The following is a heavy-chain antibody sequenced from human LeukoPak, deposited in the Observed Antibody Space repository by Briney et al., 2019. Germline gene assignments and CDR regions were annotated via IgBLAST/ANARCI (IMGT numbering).Heavy chain of an antibody. Sequence: GGSLRLSCAASGFTFSDYYMSWIRQAPGKGLEWVSYISSSGSTIYYADSVKGRFTISRDNAKNSLYLQMNSLRAEDTAVYYCARDSATVTAGVYYYYGMDVWGQGTTVTVSS. CDR3: ARDSATVTAGVYYYYGMDV. CDR2: ISSSGSTI. J-gene: IGHJ6*01. CDR1: GFTFSDYY. D-gene: IGHD4-17*01. V-gene: IGHV3-11*01.